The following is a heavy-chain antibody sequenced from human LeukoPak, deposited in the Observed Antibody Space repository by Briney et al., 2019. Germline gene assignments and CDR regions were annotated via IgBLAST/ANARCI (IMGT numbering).Heavy chain of an antibody. Sequence: GGSLRLSCAASGFTFSSYGMHWVRQAPGKGLEWVAVISYDGSNKYYADSVKGRFTISRDNSKNTLYLQMNSLRAEDTAVYYCARGSTYYDSSGQVPFDYWGQGTLVTVSS. CDR2: ISYDGSNK. CDR1: GFTFSSYG. V-gene: IGHV3-30*03. J-gene: IGHJ4*02. D-gene: IGHD3-22*01. CDR3: ARGSTYYDSSGQVPFDY.